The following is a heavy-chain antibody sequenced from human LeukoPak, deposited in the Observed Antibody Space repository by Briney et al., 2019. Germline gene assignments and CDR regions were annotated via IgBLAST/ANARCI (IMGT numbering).Heavy chain of an antibody. V-gene: IGHV3-53*05. D-gene: IGHD2-2*01. Sequence: GGSLRLSCTLSELTASNNYMSWVRQAPGKGLESVSVIDSGGRTYHTSSVEGRFTISRDSSSKTLFLRMNRLRPEDTALYYCAISTSNKDFDYWGRGTQVTVSA. CDR3: AISTSNKDFDY. CDR2: IDSGGRT. CDR1: ELTASNNY. J-gene: IGHJ4*02.